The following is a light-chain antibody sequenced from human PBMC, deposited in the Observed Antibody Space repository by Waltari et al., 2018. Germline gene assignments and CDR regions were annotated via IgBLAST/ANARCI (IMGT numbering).Light chain of an antibody. CDR2: KTF. J-gene: IGKJ2*03. Sequence: QNTQSPSTLSASVGDRVTTTCRASQSISTLLAWFQQKPGNPPKLLIYKTFNLERGVPSRFSGSGSGTEFTLTITSLQPDDFATYYCQQYSSSSMFSFGQGTKLEIK. CDR3: QQYSSSSMFS. V-gene: IGKV1-5*03. CDR1: QSISTL.